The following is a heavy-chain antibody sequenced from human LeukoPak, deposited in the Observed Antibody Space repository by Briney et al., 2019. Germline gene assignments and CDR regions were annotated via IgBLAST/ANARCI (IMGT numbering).Heavy chain of an antibody. CDR3: ARDTGTYNDFDS. CDR2: ISTNSGNT. Sequence: ASVKVSCKASGYTFNSYDISWVRQAPGQGLEWMGWISTNSGNTKYVQKFQGRVTMTTDTSTSTGCMELRTLTSDATAMYYCARDTGTYNDFDSWGQGTLVTVSS. V-gene: IGHV1-18*01. CDR1: GYTFNSYD. J-gene: IGHJ4*02. D-gene: IGHD3-10*01.